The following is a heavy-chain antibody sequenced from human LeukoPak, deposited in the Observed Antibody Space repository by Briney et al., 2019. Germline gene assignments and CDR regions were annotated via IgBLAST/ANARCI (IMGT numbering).Heavy chain of an antibody. CDR3: TPTAMYYYDSSGYLNWFDP. Sequence: GGSLRLSCAASGFTVSNTFMSWVRQAPGKGLEWVSAIYSGGSTYYADSVKGRFTISRDNSKNTLYLQMNSLRAEDTAVYYCTPTAMYYYDSSGYLNWFDPWGQGTLVTVSS. J-gene: IGHJ5*02. D-gene: IGHD3-22*01. CDR2: IYSGGST. CDR1: GFTVSNTF. V-gene: IGHV3-53*01.